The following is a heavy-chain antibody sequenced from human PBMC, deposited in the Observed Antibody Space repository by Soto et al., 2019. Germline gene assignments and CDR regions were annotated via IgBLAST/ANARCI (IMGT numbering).Heavy chain of an antibody. D-gene: IGHD4-17*01. CDR3: ARTLRIHDAFDI. V-gene: IGHV1-69*13. CDR1: GGTFSSYA. Sequence: SVKVSCKASGGTFSSYAISWVRQAPGQGLEWMGGIIPIFGTANYAQKFQGRVTITADESTSTAYMELSSLRSEDTAVYYCARTLRIHDAFDIWGQGTMVTVSS. J-gene: IGHJ3*02. CDR2: IIPIFGTA.